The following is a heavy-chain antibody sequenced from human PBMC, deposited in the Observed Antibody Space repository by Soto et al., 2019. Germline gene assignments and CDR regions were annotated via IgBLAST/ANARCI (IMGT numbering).Heavy chain of an antibody. Sequence: QVQLVQSGAEVKKPGSSVRVSCKVSGGTFSSHAINWLRQAPGQGLEWMGVIIPITETPNNAEKFQGRVTITADKSTTTVYMELSSLTFDVTAVYFCARGNKGPGHYGPGSQGWYGPWGQGTLVTVSS. D-gene: IGHD3-10*01. CDR1: GGTFSSHA. V-gene: IGHV1-69*06. CDR3: ARGNKGPGHYGPGSQGWYGP. J-gene: IGHJ5*02. CDR2: IIPITETP.